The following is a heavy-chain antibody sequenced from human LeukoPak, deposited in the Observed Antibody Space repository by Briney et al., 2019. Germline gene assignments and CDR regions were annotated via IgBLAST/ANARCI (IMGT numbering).Heavy chain of an antibody. CDR3: ARDIRGSYDS. CDR1: GYTFAAFY. V-gene: IGHV1-2*02. Sequence: ASVKVSCKASGYTFAAFYIHWVRHAPGQGLELVGLVNPSSGGTHYAQSFQGRVTMTRDTSISTAYMELSRLRSDDTAVYYCARDIRGSYDSWGQGTLVTVSS. D-gene: IGHD1-26*01. J-gene: IGHJ4*02. CDR2: VNPSSGGT.